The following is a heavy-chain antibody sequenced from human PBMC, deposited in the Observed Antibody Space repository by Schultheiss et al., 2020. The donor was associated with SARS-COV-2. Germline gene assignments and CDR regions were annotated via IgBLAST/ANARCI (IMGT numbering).Heavy chain of an antibody. D-gene: IGHD2-2*01. Sequence: SETLSLTCTVSGGSISSYYWSWIRQPAGKGLEWIGRIYTSGSTNYNPSLKSRVTMSVDTSKNQFSLKLSSVTAADTAVYYCARGRSHIVVVPAASQYYFDYWGQGTLVTVSS. J-gene: IGHJ4*02. V-gene: IGHV4-4*07. CDR3: ARGRSHIVVVPAASQYYFDY. CDR2: IYTSGST. CDR1: GGSISSYY.